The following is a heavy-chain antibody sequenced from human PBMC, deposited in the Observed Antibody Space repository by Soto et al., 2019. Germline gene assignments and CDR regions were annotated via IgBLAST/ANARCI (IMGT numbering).Heavy chain of an antibody. J-gene: IGHJ4*02. CDR3: ARERMGVSTY. D-gene: IGHD1-26*01. CDR1: GGSISSYY. Sequence: ETLSLPCPVSGGSISSYYWSWIRQPPGKGLEWIGYIYSSGSTNYNPSLKSRVTISVDTSKNQFSLKLSSVTAADTAVYYCARERMGVSTYWGQGTLVTVSS. CDR2: IYSSGST. V-gene: IGHV4-59*01.